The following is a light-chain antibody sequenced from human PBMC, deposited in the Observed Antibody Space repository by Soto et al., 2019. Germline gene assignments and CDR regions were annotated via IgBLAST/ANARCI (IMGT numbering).Light chain of an antibody. CDR1: SSNIGAGYG. CDR2: GNS. J-gene: IGLJ1*01. Sequence: QSVLTQPPSVSGAPGQRVTISCTGSSSNIGAGYGVHWYQQLPGTAPKLLIYGNSNRPSGVPDRFSGSKSGTSASLAITGLQAEDEADYYCQSYDSSLSGYVFGTGTKVT. CDR3: QSYDSSLSGYV. V-gene: IGLV1-40*01.